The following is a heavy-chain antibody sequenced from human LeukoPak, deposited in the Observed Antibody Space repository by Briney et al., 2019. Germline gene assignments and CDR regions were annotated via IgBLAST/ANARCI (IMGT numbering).Heavy chain of an antibody. J-gene: IGHJ4*02. CDR3: ARDRNSGNFYFDF. CDR1: GYTFPSFA. Sequence: GASVKVSCKASGYTFPSFAISWVRQAPGQGLEWVGRISPYNGNTKSAQKFQGRVPMTTDISTSTAYMELRSLRSDDTAVYYCARDRNSGNFYFDFWGQGSLITVSS. V-gene: IGHV1-18*01. CDR2: ISPYNGNT. D-gene: IGHD3-10*01.